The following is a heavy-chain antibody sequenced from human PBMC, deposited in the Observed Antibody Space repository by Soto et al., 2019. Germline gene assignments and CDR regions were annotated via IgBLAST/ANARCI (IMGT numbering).Heavy chain of an antibody. J-gene: IGHJ4*02. Sequence: EVQLVESGGGLVQPGGSLRLSCAASGFTFSGYWMNWVRQAPGKGLEWVANIKQDGSEKYYVDSVKGRFTISRDNAKSSLYLQMNSLRAEDTAMYYCAIYCGSPGCFISLSDHWGPGTLVTVSS. V-gene: IGHV3-7*01. CDR1: GFTFSGYW. D-gene: IGHD2-2*01. CDR2: IKQDGSEK. CDR3: AIYCGSPGCFISLSDH.